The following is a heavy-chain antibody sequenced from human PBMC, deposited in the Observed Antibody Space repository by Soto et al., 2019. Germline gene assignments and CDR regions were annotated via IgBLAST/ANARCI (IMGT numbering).Heavy chain of an antibody. CDR3: ARDRAKWKDYYYYGMDV. Sequence: SETLSLTCTVSGGSISSGDDFWTWIRQPPGKGLEWIGYIYYSGSTYYNPSLKSRLTMSVDTSKNQSSLKLSSVTAADTAVYYCARDRAKWKDYYYYGMDVWGQGTTVTISS. V-gene: IGHV4-30-4*01. J-gene: IGHJ6*02. CDR2: IYYSGST. D-gene: IGHD1-20*01. CDR1: GGSISSGDDF.